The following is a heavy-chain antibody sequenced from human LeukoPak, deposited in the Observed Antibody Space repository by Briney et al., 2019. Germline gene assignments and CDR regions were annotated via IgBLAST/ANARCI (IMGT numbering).Heavy chain of an antibody. CDR2: ISYDGSNK. D-gene: IGHD2-21*01. Sequence: PGGSLRLSCAASGFTFSSSAMHWVRQAPGKGLERLAVISYDGSNKYYADSVKGRFTISRDNSKNTLYLQMNSLRPEDTAVYYCAKDLGLRGIYGPRGGKTIDYWGQGTLVTVSS. CDR3: AKDLGLRGIYGPRGGKTIDY. J-gene: IGHJ4*02. V-gene: IGHV3-30*18. CDR1: GFTFSSSA.